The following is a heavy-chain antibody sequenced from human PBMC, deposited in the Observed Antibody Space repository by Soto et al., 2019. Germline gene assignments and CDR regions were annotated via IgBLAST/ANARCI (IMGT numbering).Heavy chain of an antibody. Sequence: QVHLVQSGAEVKKPGASVKVSCKGSGYAFTTYGITWVRQAPGQGLEWMGWISAHNGNTNYAQKLQGRVTVTRDTSTSTAYMALRSLRSDDTAVYYCARGRYGDYWGQGALVIVSS. J-gene: IGHJ4*02. CDR1: GYAFTTYG. CDR3: ARGRYGDY. D-gene: IGHD1-1*01. CDR2: ISAHNGNT. V-gene: IGHV1-18*01.